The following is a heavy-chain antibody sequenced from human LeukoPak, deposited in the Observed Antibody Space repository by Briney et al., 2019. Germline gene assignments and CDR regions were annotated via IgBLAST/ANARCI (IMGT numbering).Heavy chain of an antibody. CDR1: GFTFSSYW. Sequence: PGGSLRLSCAASGFTFSSYWMHWVRQAPGKGLVWVSRINSDGSSTTYADSVKGRFTISRDNAENTLYLQMNSLRAEDTAVCYCARDITMVRGVIIPYPKAHYFDYWGQGTLVTVSS. V-gene: IGHV3-74*01. D-gene: IGHD3-10*01. J-gene: IGHJ4*02. CDR3: ARDITMVRGVIIPYPKAHYFDY. CDR2: INSDGSST.